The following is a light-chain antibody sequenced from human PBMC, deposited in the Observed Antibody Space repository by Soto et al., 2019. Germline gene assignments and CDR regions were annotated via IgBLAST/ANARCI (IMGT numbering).Light chain of an antibody. Sequence: QSVLTQPASVSGSPGQSITISCTGTSSDVGGYNYVSWYQQHPGKAPKLMIYDVSNRPSGVSNRFSGSKSGTTASLTISGLQDEDEADYYCSSDTSSSTLVVFGGGTKLTVL. J-gene: IGLJ2*01. V-gene: IGLV2-14*01. CDR3: SSDTSSSTLVV. CDR2: DVS. CDR1: SSDVGGYNY.